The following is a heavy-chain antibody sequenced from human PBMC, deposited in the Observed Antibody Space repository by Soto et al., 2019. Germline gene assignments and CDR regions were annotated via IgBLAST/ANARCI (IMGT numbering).Heavy chain of an antibody. V-gene: IGHV3-23*01. Sequence: GGSLRLSCAASGFTFSSYAMSWVRQAPGKGLEWVSAISGSGGSTYYADSVKGRFAISRDNSKNTLYLQMNSLRAEDTAVYYCAKDREGCSGGSCYPYYFDYWGQGTLVTVSS. CDR1: GFTFSSYA. J-gene: IGHJ4*02. CDR3: AKDREGCSGGSCYPYYFDY. CDR2: ISGSGGST. D-gene: IGHD2-15*01.